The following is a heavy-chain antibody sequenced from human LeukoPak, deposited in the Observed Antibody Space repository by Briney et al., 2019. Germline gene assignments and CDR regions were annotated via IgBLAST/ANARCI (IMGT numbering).Heavy chain of an antibody. CDR2: INPSGGST. Sequence: ASVKVSCKPSGYTFTSYYMHWVRQAPGQGLEWMGIINPSGGSTSYAQKFQGRVTMTRDTSTSTVYMELSSLRSEDTAVYYCAREGRSSSGWYNWFDPWGQGTLVTVSS. D-gene: IGHD6-19*01. CDR1: GYTFTSYY. CDR3: AREGRSSSGWYNWFDP. V-gene: IGHV1-46*01. J-gene: IGHJ5*02.